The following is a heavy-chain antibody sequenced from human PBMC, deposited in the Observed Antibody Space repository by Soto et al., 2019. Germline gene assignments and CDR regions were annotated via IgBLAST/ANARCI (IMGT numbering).Heavy chain of an antibody. V-gene: IGHV5-51*01. Sequence: GESLKISCKGSGYNFANYWIVWVRQMPGKGLEWMGIIYPGDSETRYSPSFQGQVTISADKSITTAYLQWSSLKASDTAMYYCARRSPGNLGSMDVWGQGTTVTVSS. J-gene: IGHJ6*02. CDR1: GYNFANYW. CDR3: ARRSPGNLGSMDV. D-gene: IGHD3-9*01. CDR2: IYPGDSET.